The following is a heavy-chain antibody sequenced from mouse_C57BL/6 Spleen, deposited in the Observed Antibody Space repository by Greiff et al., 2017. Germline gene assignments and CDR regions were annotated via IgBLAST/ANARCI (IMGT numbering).Heavy chain of an antibody. CDR3: SSEDYGSSYAIDY. D-gene: IGHD1-1*01. J-gene: IGHJ2*01. CDR2: IDPATGGT. V-gene: IGHV1-15*01. CDR1: GYTFTDYE. Sequence: VQLQQPGAELVRPGASVTLSCKASGYTFTDYEMHWVKQTPVHGLEWIGAIDPATGGTAYNQKFKGKAILTVDKSSSTAYMELRSLTSEDSDVYDYSSEDYGSSYAIDYWGQGTTLTVSS.